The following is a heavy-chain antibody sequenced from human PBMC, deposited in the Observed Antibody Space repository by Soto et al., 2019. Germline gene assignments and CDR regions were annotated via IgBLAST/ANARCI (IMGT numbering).Heavy chain of an antibody. D-gene: IGHD2-21*02. V-gene: IGHV3-30*03. CDR3: AREEHIVVVTAIPAEYFQH. Sequence: GGSLRLSCAGSGFIFSSYGIHWVRQAPGKGLEWVAAISNDGINKNYAESVKGRFSISRDNSKNTLYLQMDSLRVEDTAVYFCAREEHIVVVTAIPAEYFQHWGQGTMVTVSS. J-gene: IGHJ1*01. CDR2: ISNDGINK. CDR1: GFIFSSYG.